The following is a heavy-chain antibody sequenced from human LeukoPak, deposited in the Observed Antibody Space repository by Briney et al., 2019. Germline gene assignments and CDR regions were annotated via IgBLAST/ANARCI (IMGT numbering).Heavy chain of an antibody. Sequence: SVKVSCKASGGTFSSYAISWVRQAPGQGLERMGGIIPIFGTANYAQKFQGRVTITADESTSTAYMELSSLRSEDTAVYYCARNKIYDFWSGSFDPWGQGTLVTVSS. CDR3: ARNKIYDFWSGSFDP. V-gene: IGHV1-69*13. CDR2: IIPIFGTA. J-gene: IGHJ5*02. D-gene: IGHD3-3*01. CDR1: GGTFSSYA.